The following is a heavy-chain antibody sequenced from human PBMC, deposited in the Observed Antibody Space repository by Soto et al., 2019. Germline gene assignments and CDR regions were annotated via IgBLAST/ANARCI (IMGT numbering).Heavy chain of an antibody. CDR1: GYTFTSYA. Sequence: QVQLVQSGAEEKKPGASVKVSCKASGYTFTSYAMHWVRQAPGQRLEWMGWINAGNGNTKYSQKFQGRVTITRDTSAGTAYMELSSLRSEDTAVYYCARSFVVGTALDYWGQGTLVTVSS. D-gene: IGHD2-21*02. V-gene: IGHV1-3*05. J-gene: IGHJ4*02. CDR3: ARSFVVGTALDY. CDR2: INAGNGNT.